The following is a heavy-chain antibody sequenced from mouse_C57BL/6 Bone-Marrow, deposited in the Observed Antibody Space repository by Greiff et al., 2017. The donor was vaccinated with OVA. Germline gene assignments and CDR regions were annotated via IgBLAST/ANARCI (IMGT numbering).Heavy chain of an antibody. CDR2: ISYDGSN. Sequence: EVKLQESGPGLVKPSQSLSLTCSVTGYSITSGYYWNWIRQFPGNKLEWMGYISYDGSNKYNPSLKNRISITRDTSKNQFFLKLNSVTTEDTATYYCARGYFDYWGKGTTLTVSS. CDR1: GYSITSGYY. J-gene: IGHJ2*01. CDR3: ARGYFDY. V-gene: IGHV3-6*01.